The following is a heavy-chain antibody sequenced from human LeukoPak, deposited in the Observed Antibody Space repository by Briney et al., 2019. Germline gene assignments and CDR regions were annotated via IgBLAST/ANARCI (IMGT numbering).Heavy chain of an antibody. Sequence: ASVKVSCKASGYSFTSYGISWVRQAPGQGLEWMGWISAYNGNTNYAQKLQGRVTMTTDTSTSTAYMELRSLRSDDTAVYYCARDRGPPPYDSSGYYDYWGQGTLVTVSS. CDR3: ARDRGPPPYDSSGYYDY. D-gene: IGHD3-22*01. CDR1: GYSFTSYG. V-gene: IGHV1-18*01. CDR2: ISAYNGNT. J-gene: IGHJ4*02.